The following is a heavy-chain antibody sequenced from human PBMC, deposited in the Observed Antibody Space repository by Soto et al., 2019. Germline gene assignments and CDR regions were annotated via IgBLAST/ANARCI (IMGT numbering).Heavy chain of an antibody. J-gene: IGHJ4*02. D-gene: IGHD3-16*01. CDR3: ARDRLIGGRSNGTNYSDY. CDR1: GFTFSSCI. CDR2: ISSSSSYI. V-gene: IGHV3-21*01. Sequence: EVQLVESGGGLVKPGESLRLSCAASGFTFSSCIINWVRQAPGKGLEWVSSISSSSSYIYYADSVKGRFTTSRDNAKNSLYLQMKSLRAEDTAVYYSARDRLIGGRSNGTNYSDYWGEGTQVTV.